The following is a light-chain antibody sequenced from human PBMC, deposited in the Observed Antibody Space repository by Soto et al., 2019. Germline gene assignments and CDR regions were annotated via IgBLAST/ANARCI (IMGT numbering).Light chain of an antibody. V-gene: IGKV1-12*01. J-gene: IGKJ4*01. Sequence: DIQMTQSPSSVSASVGDRITITYRASQGISSWLVWYQQKPGEAPKLLIYSASSLQGGVPSRFRGSGSGKHFTPTISSLQPEDFATYYCQQANSFPFTFGGGTKLEIK. CDR3: QQANSFPFT. CDR1: QGISSW. CDR2: SAS.